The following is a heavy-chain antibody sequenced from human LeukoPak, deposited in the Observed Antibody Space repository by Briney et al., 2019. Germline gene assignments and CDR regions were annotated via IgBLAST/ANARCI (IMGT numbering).Heavy chain of an antibody. CDR2: IKDDGSEE. V-gene: IGHV3-7*03. J-gene: IGHJ4*02. CDR3: ARGDFDC. CDR1: GFNFNNYW. Sequence: GGSLRLSCAASGFNFNNYWMSWLRQAPGKGLEWVANIKDDGSEEYYVDSVKGRFTISRDSSKNTVFLQMNSLRAEDTAVYYCARGDFDCWGQGTLVTVSS.